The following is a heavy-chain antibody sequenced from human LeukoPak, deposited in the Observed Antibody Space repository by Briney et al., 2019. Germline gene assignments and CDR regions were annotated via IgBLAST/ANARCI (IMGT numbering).Heavy chain of an antibody. J-gene: IGHJ6*02. CDR1: GYTFTGYY. Sequence: ASVKVSCKASGYTFTGYYMHWVRQAPGQGLEWIGWINPNSGGTNYAQKFQGRVTMTRDTSISTAYMELSRLRSDDTAVYYCARGEWLRWPFMDVWGQGTTVTVSS. CDR2: INPNSGGT. CDR3: ARGEWLRWPFMDV. V-gene: IGHV1-2*02. D-gene: IGHD5-12*01.